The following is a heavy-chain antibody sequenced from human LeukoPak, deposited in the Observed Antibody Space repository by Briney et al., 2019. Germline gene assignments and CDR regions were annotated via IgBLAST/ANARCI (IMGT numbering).Heavy chain of an antibody. D-gene: IGHD3-3*01. CDR1: GFTFSNAW. CDR2: IKSKTDGGTT. Sequence: EGSLRLSCAASGFTFSNAWMSWVRQAPGKGLEWVGRIKSKTDGGTTDYAAPVKGRFTISRDDSKNTLYLQMNSLKTEDTAVYYCHLYDFWSEDYWGQGTLVTVSS. V-gene: IGHV3-15*01. J-gene: IGHJ4*02. CDR3: HLYDFWSEDY.